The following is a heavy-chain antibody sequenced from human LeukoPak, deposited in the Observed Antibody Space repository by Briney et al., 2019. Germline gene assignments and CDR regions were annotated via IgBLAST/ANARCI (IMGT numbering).Heavy chain of an antibody. CDR1: GYTFTTNG. Sequence: GASVKVSCKTSGYTFTTNGISWVRQAPGQGLEWMGWISANSGNTNYAQKYQGRVTMTTDTSASTVYMELRSLRSDDTAVYYCARDRWYTFDNWGQRTLITVSS. CDR2: ISANSGNT. CDR3: ARDRWYTFDN. D-gene: IGHD4-23*01. V-gene: IGHV1-18*01. J-gene: IGHJ4*02.